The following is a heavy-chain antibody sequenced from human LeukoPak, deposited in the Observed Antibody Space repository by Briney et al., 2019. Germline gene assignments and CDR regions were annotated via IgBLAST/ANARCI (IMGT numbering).Heavy chain of an antibody. D-gene: IGHD4-23*01. CDR3: ASHSRYGGKVLDI. Sequence: SETLSLTCTVSDGSISSGSYYWNWIRQPAGKGLEWIGRIYSSGSTNYNPSLKSRVTISVDTSKNQFSLKLSSVTAADTAVYYCASHSRYGGKVLDIWGQGTMVTVSS. V-gene: IGHV4-61*02. J-gene: IGHJ3*02. CDR1: DGSISSGSYY. CDR2: IYSSGST.